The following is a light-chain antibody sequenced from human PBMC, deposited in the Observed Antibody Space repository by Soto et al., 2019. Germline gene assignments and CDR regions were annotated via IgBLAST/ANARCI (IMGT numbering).Light chain of an antibody. CDR1: QGISSA. V-gene: IGKV1-13*02. CDR2: DAF. CDR3: QHYNSYSRT. J-gene: IGKJ1*01. Sequence: AIQLTQSPASLSSSAGDRVTITCRASQGISSALAWYQQKPGKAPKLLIYDAFRWESGAPYRFAGSGSGTGFTLTITRLQPDDFATYYCQHYNSYSRTFGQGTKVDIK.